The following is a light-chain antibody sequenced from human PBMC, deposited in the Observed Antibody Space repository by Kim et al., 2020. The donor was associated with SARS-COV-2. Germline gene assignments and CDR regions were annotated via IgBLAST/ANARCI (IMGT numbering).Light chain of an antibody. CDR2: NTN. CDR1: TGAVTSDYY. V-gene: IGLV7-43*01. Sequence: PGRTVTVTCASNTGAVTSDYYPNWFQQKPGQAPRALIYNTNKKHSWTPARFSGSLLGGKAALTLSGVQPEDEAEYYCLLYFRGALLFGGGTQLTVL. CDR3: LLYFRGALL. J-gene: IGLJ2*01.